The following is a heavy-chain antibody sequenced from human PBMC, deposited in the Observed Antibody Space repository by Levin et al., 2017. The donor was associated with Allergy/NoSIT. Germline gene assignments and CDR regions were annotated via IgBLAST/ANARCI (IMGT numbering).Heavy chain of an antibody. CDR1: GGSISSSSYY. CDR2: IYYSGST. D-gene: IGHD3-22*01. CDR3: AREGHYDSSGYYPDIPN. V-gene: IGHV4-39*07. J-gene: IGHJ4*02. Sequence: SETLSLTCTVSGGSISSSSYYWGWIRQPPGTGLEWIGSIYYSGSTYYNPSLKSRVTISVDTSKNQFSLKLSSVTAADTAVYYCAREGHYDSSGYYPDIPNWGQGTLVTVSS.